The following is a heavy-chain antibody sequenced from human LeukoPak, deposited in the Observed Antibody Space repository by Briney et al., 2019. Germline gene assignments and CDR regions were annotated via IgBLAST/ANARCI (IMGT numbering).Heavy chain of an antibody. CDR1: GFTFSHYG. Sequence: PGGSPRLSCAASGFTFSHYGMHWARQAPGKGLEWVAVVSYDGSNEYYADSVKGRVTISRDNSKNTLFLQMNSLRAEDTAVYYCAKRVGAIHDAFGIWGQWTMVTVSS. CDR2: VSYDGSNE. V-gene: IGHV3-30*18. CDR3: AKRVGAIHDAFGI. D-gene: IGHD1-26*01. J-gene: IGHJ3*02.